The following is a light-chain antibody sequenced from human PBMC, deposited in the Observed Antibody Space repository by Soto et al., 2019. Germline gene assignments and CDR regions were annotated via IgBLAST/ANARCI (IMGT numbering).Light chain of an antibody. CDR1: SSDVGGYTY. CDR2: EVS. CDR3: SSYASSSTRV. V-gene: IGLV2-14*01. J-gene: IGLJ1*01. Sequence: QSALTQPASVSGSPGQSITISCTGTSSDVGGYTYVSWYQQHQGKAPKLMIYEVSNRPSAVSNRFSGSKSGNTACLTISGLHAEDEADYDCSSYASSSTRVFGTGTKVTVL.